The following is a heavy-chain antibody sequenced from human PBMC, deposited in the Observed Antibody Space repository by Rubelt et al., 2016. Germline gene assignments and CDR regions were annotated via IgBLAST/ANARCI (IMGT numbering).Heavy chain of an antibody. V-gene: IGHV1-18*01. J-gene: IGHJ5*02. Sequence: PGDSVKVSCKASGYTFTSYGISWVRQAPGQGLEWMGWISAYNGNTNYAQKLQGRVTMTTDTSTSTAYMELRSLRSDDTAVYYCARSSVTMVRGVIFWFDPWGQGTLVTVSS. D-gene: IGHD3-10*01. CDR2: ISAYNGNT. CDR3: ARSSVTMVRGVIFWFDP. CDR1: GYTFTSYG.